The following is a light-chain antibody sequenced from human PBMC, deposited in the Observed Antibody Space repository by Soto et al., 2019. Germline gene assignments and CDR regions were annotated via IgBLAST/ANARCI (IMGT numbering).Light chain of an antibody. V-gene: IGKV3-20*01. CDR2: GAS. CDR3: QQYGSSPSGISFT. CDR1: QSVSSSY. J-gene: IGKJ3*01. Sequence: EIVLTQSPGTLSLSPGERATLSCRASQSVSSSYLAWYQQKPGQAPRLLIYGASSRATGIPDRFSGSGSGTDFTLSISRLEPEDFAVYYCQQYGSSPSGISFTFGPGTKVDIK.